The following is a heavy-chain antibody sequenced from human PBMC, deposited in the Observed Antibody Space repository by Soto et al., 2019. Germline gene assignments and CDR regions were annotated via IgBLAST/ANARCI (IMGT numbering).Heavy chain of an antibody. CDR3: ARRSHTNWPAY. Sequence: QLQLQESGPGLVNPSETLSLTCTVSGGSFSSSSHYWVWIRQPPGKGLEWVGSIYYDGRTYYNASLKSRVTIAVDSSKNQFSLKVNSVTVADTAVYYWARRSHTNWPAYWGHGTQVTVSS. V-gene: IGHV4-39*01. J-gene: IGHJ4*01. CDR1: GGSFSSSSHY. CDR2: IYYDGRT. D-gene: IGHD2-8*01.